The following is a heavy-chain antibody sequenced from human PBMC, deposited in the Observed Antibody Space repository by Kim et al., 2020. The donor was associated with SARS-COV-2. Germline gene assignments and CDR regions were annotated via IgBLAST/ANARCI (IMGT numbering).Heavy chain of an antibody. CDR3: AGDRRQYVTTWYDFDGMDI. D-gene: IGHD1-1*01. V-gene: IGHV4-59*13. CDR1: GGSISSNY. J-gene: IGHJ6*02. Sequence: SETLSLTCTVSGGSISSNYWTWIRQPPGKGLEWIGHIYYSGTTHYHPSLKSRVDILVDTSKNQFFLKLNSLTAADTAVYYCAGDRRQYVTTWYDFDGMDIWGQGTTVTVSS. CDR2: IYYSGTT.